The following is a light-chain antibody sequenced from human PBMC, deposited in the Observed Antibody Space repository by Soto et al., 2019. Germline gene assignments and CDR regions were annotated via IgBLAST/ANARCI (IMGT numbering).Light chain of an antibody. CDR3: HQSNNWPYT. Sequence: EIVMTQSPATLSVSPGERATLPCRASQSVSDNLAWYQQKPGQAPRLLIYGASTRATGIPARFSGSGSGTEFTLTISSLQSEDFAVYYCHQSNNWPYTFGQGTKLDIK. CDR1: QSVSDN. V-gene: IGKV3-15*01. CDR2: GAS. J-gene: IGKJ2*01.